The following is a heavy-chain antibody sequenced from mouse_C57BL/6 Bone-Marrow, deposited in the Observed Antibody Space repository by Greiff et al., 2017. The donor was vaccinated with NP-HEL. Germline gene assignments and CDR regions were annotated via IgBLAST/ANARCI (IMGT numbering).Heavy chain of an antibody. CDR1: GYTFTSSW. CDR2: IIPNNGGT. D-gene: IGHD3-1*01. CDR3: ARDTGDAFDD. V-gene: IGHV1-53*01. Sequence: QVQLQQPGTELVKPGASVKLSCKASGYTFTSSWMHWLKQRPGQGLEWIGYIIPNNGGTNDNEKFKTKATLTVDKSSSTAYRQRSSLTAEDSAVYYCARDTGDAFDDWGQGTTLTVSS. J-gene: IGHJ2*01.